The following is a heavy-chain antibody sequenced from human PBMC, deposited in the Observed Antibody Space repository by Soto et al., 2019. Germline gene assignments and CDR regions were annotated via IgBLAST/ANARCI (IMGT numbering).Heavy chain of an antibody. J-gene: IGHJ6*02. D-gene: IGHD2-21*02. CDR2: ICPGYSNI. CDR3: ARRHYCRVDCTINLDYYYVMDV. CDR1: GYIFTDHC. Sequence: EVQVVQSGAEVKEPGESLKISCKGSGYIFTDHCIVWVRQMAGKGLEWVWIICPGYSNIIYSPSFQGQVTISADMSIXXAFLHWSSLNASDTAIYYCARRHYCRVDCTINLDYYYVMDVWGQGTTVTVSS. V-gene: IGHV5-51*01.